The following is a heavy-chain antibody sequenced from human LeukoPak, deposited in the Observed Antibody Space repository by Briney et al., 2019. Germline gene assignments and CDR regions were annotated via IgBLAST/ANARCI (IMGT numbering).Heavy chain of an antibody. Sequence: ASVKVSCKASGYTFTSYGISWVRQAPGQGLEWMGWISAYNGNTNYAQKLQGRVTMTTDTSTSTAYMELRSLRSDDTAVCYCARASHDFWSGYPIDPWGQGTLVTVSS. CDR2: ISAYNGNT. J-gene: IGHJ5*02. CDR3: ARASHDFWSGYPIDP. D-gene: IGHD3-3*01. CDR1: GYTFTSYG. V-gene: IGHV1-18*01.